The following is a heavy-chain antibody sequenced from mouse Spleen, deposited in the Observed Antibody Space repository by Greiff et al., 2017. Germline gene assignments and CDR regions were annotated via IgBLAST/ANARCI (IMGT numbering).Heavy chain of an antibody. Sequence: VQLKQSGGGLVKPGGSLKLSCAASGFTFSSYAMSWVRQTPEKRLEWVATISDGGSYTYYPDNVKGRFTISRDNAKNNLYLQMSHLKSEDTAMYYCASSYYGSSYDAMDYWGQGTSVTVSS. J-gene: IGHJ4*01. CDR2: ISDGGSYT. V-gene: IGHV5-4*01. D-gene: IGHD1-1*01. CDR3: ASSYYGSSYDAMDY. CDR1: GFTFSSYA.